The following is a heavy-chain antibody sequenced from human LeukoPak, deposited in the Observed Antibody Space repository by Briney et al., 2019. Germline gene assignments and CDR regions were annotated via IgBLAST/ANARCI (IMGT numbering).Heavy chain of an antibody. V-gene: IGHV1-8*01. J-gene: IGHJ4*02. CDR1: GYMFTSYD. Sequence: GASVNVSCKASGYMFTSYDINWVRQATGQGRDWMGWMNPDSGKKGQPQKFQGRITMTRNTSLSTAYMELSSLGPEETAVYYCAKYKGGDYIDSGKRYYLDHWGQGTPVTVSS. CDR3: AKYKGGDYIDSGKRYYLDH. CDR2: MNPDSGKK. D-gene: IGHD3-10*01.